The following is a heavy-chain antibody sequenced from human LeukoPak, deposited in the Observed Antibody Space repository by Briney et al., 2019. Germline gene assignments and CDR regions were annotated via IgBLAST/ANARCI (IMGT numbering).Heavy chain of an antibody. J-gene: IGHJ6*02. CDR3: ASVGYCSGGSCYSFNYYYYGMDV. CDR1: GGSCTSYG. D-gene: IGHD2-15*01. Sequence: GASVKVSFKGSGGSCTSYGSSWGRKGPGQGLGWGGRRIPILGIGGNAQKFQGRVTITADKSTSTAYMELSSLRSEDTAVYYCASVGYCSGGSCYSFNYYYYGMDVWGQGTTVTVSS. V-gene: IGHV1-69*04. CDR2: RIPILGIG.